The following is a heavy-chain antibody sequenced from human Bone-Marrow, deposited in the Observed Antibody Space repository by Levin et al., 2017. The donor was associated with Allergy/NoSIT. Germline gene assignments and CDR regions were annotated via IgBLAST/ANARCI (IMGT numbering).Heavy chain of an antibody. V-gene: IGHV3-11*01. CDR2: ISSSGSTI. CDR3: ARFDYDSSGYYYYYDGMDV. J-gene: IGHJ6*02. CDR1: GFTFSDYY. D-gene: IGHD3-22*01. Sequence: PGGSLRLSCAASGFTFSDYYMSWIRQAPGKGLEWVSYISSSGSTIYYADSVKGRFTISRDNAKNSLYLQMNSLRAEDTAVYYCARFDYDSSGYYYYYDGMDVWGQGTTVTVSS.